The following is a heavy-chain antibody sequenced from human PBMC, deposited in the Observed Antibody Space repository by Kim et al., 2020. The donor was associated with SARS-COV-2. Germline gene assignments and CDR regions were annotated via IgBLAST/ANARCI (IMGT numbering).Heavy chain of an antibody. CDR2: IYPGDSDT. CDR3: ARRGYSGYDFHYYFDY. V-gene: IGHV5-51*01. D-gene: IGHD5-12*01. Sequence: GESLKISCKGSGYSFTSYWIGWVRQMPGKGLEWMGIIYPGDSDTRYSPSFQGQVTISADKSISTAYLQGSSLKASDTAMYYCARRGYSGYDFHYYFDYWGQGTLVTVSS. J-gene: IGHJ4*02. CDR1: GYSFTSYW.